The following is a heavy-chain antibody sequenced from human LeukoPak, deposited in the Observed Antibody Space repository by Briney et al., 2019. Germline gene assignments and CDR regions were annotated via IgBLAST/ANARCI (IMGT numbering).Heavy chain of an antibody. V-gene: IGHV4-39*01. D-gene: IGHD3-10*01. J-gene: IGHJ5*02. CDR1: GGSVSSNSYY. Sequence: PSETLSLTCTVSGGSVSSNSYYWGWIRQPPGKGLEWIGSIYYSGSTYYNPSLLSRVTIFVDTSKNQFSLKLSSVTATDSAVYYCARHYGSGSSGGARRWFDPWGQGTLVTVSS. CDR3: ARHYGSGSSGGARRWFDP. CDR2: IYYSGST.